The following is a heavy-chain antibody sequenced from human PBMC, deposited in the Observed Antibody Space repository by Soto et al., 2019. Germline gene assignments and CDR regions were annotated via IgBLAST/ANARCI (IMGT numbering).Heavy chain of an antibody. D-gene: IGHD6-13*01. CDR1: GGSISSSNW. Sequence: SETLSLTCAVSGGSISSSNWWSWVRPPPGKGLEWIGEIYHSGSTKYNPSLKSRVTISVDKSKNQFSLKLSSVTAADTAVYYCARARYSRRGDYWGKGNMVTVSS. CDR2: IYHSGST. CDR3: ARARYSRRGDY. J-gene: IGHJ4*02. V-gene: IGHV4-4*02.